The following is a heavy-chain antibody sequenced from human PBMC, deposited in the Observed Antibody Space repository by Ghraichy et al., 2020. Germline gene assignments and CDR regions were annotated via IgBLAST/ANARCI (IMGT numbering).Heavy chain of an antibody. CDR2: ISGSGDTT. V-gene: IGHV3-23*01. CDR3: AKDRSTFTY. Sequence: LSLTCAASGIIFSNYAMSWVRQAPGKGLEWVSSISGSGDTTYYADSVEGRFTISRDNSKNTLYLQIDGLRVEDTAIYYCAKDRSTFTYWGQGSLVTVSS. CDR1: GIIFSNYA. J-gene: IGHJ4*02.